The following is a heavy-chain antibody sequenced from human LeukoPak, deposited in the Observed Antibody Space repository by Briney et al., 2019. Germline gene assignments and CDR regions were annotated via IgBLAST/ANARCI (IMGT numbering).Heavy chain of an antibody. CDR3: VREERGLAIDY. CDR1: GFTFSNYA. V-gene: IGHV3-64*01. D-gene: IGHD5-12*01. J-gene: IGHJ4*02. Sequence: PGGSLRLSCAASGFTFSNYAMHWVRQAPGKGLEYVSAISSSGDNTYYGNSVRGRFTISRDNSKNTLFLQMGSLRVEDTAVYYCVREERGLAIDYWGQGTLVTVSS. CDR2: ISSSGDNT.